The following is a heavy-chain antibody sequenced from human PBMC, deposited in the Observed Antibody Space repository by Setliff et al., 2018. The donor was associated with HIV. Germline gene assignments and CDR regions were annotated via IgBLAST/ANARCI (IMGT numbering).Heavy chain of an antibody. CDR3: SRGSYYTDV. D-gene: IGHD3-16*01. Sequence: PSETLSLTCSVSSGSVSGYYWGWIRQPPGKKLEWIGYIHSSGSTIYSASLKSRVSISVDTSKNQVSLRLSSVTAADTAVYHCSRGSYYTDVWGKGTTVTVSS. CDR1: SGSVSGYY. J-gene: IGHJ6*03. V-gene: IGHV4-59*08. CDR2: IHSSGST.